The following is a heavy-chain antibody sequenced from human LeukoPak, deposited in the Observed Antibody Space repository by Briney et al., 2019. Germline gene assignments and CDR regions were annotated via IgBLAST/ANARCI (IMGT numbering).Heavy chain of an antibody. J-gene: IGHJ4*02. CDR1: GGSLTNGDYY. V-gene: IGHV4-30-4*08. D-gene: IGHD2-8*01. CDR3: AGLRYCTNGICYTAYYFDY. CDR2: IYYSGRT. Sequence: SSETLSLTCTVSGGSLTNGDYYWTWIRQPPGKGLEWIGYIYYSGRTYYNTSLKSRVTISVDTSKNQFSLKLSSVTAADTAVYYCAGLRYCTNGICYTAYYFDYWGQGTLVTVSS.